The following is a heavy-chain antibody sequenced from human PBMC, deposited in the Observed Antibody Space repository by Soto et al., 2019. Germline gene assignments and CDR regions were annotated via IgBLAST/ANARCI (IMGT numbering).Heavy chain of an antibody. CDR3: ARALYSGHYMDV. V-gene: IGHV1-8*01. D-gene: IGHD5-12*01. CDR1: GYTFTSYD. Sequence: QVQLVQSGAEVKKPGASVKVSCKASGYTFTSYDINWVRQATGQGLEWMGWMNPNNDNTGCAQKFQGRVTMTRNISISTVYLELSSLRSEDTAVYYCARALYSGHYMDVWGQGTTVTVCS. J-gene: IGHJ6*02. CDR2: MNPNNDNT.